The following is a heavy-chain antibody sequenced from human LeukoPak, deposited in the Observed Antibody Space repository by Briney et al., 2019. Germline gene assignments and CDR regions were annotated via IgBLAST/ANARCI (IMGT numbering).Heavy chain of an antibody. CDR1: GYTFTSYG. CDR3: TRGGPGWDSSSWYNY. Sequence: ASVKVSCKTSGYTFTSYGIIWVRQAPGQGLEWMGWISAYNGNRNYAQKLQGRVTMTTDTSTSTAYMELRSLRSDDTAVYYCTRGGPGWDSSSWYNYWGQGTLVTVSS. J-gene: IGHJ4*02. CDR2: ISAYNGNR. V-gene: IGHV1-18*01. D-gene: IGHD6-13*01.